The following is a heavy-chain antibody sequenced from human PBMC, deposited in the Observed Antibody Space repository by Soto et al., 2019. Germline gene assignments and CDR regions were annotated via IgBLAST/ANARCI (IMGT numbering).Heavy chain of an antibody. CDR1: GGSISSYY. V-gene: IGHV4-59*01. D-gene: IGHD1-26*01. J-gene: IGHJ4*02. CDR3: ARGWGSTPYYFDY. Sequence: SETLSLTCTVSGGSISSYYWSWIRQPPGKGLEWIGYIYYSGSTNYNPSLKSRVTISVDTSKNQFSLKLSSVTAADTAVYYCARGWGSTPYYFDYWGQGTLVTVSS. CDR2: IYYSGST.